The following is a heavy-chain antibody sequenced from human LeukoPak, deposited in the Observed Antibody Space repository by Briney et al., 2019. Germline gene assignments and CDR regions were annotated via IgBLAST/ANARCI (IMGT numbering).Heavy chain of an antibody. CDR2: IYYSGST. Sequence: SETLSLTCTVSGGSISSYYWSWIRQPPGKGLEWIGYIYYSGSTNYNPSLKSRVTISVDTSKNQFSLKLSSVTAADTAVYYCARETGYCSSTSCLNWFDPRGQGTLVTVSS. D-gene: IGHD2-2*01. V-gene: IGHV4-59*01. CDR3: ARETGYCSSTSCLNWFDP. CDR1: GGSISSYY. J-gene: IGHJ5*02.